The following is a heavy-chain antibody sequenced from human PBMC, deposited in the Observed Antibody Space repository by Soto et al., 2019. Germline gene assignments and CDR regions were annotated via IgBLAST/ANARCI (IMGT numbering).Heavy chain of an antibody. CDR1: GGSISSYY. J-gene: IGHJ6*02. V-gene: IGHV4-59*01. CDR2: TYYSGST. CDR3: ARYIAARRGYYYGMDV. D-gene: IGHD6-6*01. Sequence: PSETLSLTCTVSGGSISSYYWSWIRQPPGKGLEWIGYTYYSGSTNYNPSLKSRVTISVDTSKNQFSLKLSSVTAANTAVYYCARYIAARRGYYYGMDVWGQGTTVTVSS.